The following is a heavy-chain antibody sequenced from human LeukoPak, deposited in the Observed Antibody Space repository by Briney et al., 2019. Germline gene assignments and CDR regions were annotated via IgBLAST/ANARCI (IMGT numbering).Heavy chain of an antibody. D-gene: IGHD5-12*01. Sequence: SETLSLTYTVSGGSISSYYWSWIRQPPGKGLEWIGYIYDSGNTLYHPSLKSRVTISVDMSKNQFSLKLTSVTAADTAMYCCARVRSGLADYWGQGTLVTVSS. CDR3: ARVRSGLADY. CDR2: IYDSGNT. CDR1: GGSISSYY. V-gene: IGHV4-59*01. J-gene: IGHJ4*02.